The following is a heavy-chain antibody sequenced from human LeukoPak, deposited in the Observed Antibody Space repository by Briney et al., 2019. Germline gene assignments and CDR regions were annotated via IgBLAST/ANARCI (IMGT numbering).Heavy chain of an antibody. J-gene: IGHJ5*02. D-gene: IGHD5-18*01. CDR1: GYTFTSYG. Sequence: ASVKVSCKASGYTFTSYGISWVQQAPGQGLEWMGWISAYNGNTNYAQKLQGRVTMTTDTSTSTAYMELRSLRSDDTAVYYCARDQPQAKWIQLWFNQGPNWFDPWGQGTLVTVSS. CDR2: ISAYNGNT. V-gene: IGHV1-18*01. CDR3: ARDQPQAKWIQLWFNQGPNWFDP.